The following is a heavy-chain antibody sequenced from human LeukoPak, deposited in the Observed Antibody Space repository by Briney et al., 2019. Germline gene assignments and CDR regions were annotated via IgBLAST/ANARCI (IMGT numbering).Heavy chain of an antibody. CDR2: IYYSGST. J-gene: IGHJ4*02. V-gene: IGHV4-59*02. CDR3: ARVTMVRGVPDY. Sequence: PSETLSLTCTVSGGSVSSYYWSWIRQPPATGLEWIGYIYYSGSTNYNPSLNSRVTISLDTSKNQFSLKLSSVTAADTAVYYCARVTMVRGVPDYWGQGTLVTVSS. D-gene: IGHD3-10*01. CDR1: GGSVSSYY.